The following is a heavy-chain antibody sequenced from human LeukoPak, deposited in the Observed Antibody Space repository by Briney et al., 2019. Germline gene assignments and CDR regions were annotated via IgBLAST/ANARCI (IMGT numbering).Heavy chain of an antibody. V-gene: IGHV3-15*01. CDR2: IKSKTDGGTT. CDR3: TTVRGSSYQYFQR. CDR1: GFTFTNAW. J-gene: IGHJ1*01. D-gene: IGHD6-13*01. Sequence: PGGSLRLSCASSGFTFTNAWMSWVRQAPGKGLEWVGRIKSKTDGGTTDYAAPVKGRFTISRDDPKTTLYLQMNSLKSEDTAVYYCTTVRGSSYQYFQRWGQGTLVTVSS.